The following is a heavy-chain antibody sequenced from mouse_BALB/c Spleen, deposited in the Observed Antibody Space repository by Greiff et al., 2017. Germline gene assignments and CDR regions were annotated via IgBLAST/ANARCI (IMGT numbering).Heavy chain of an antibody. CDR1: GFNIKDYY. J-gene: IGHJ2*01. Sequence: EVQLHQSGAELVRSGASVKLSCTASGFNIKDYYMHWVKQRPEQGLEWIGWIDPENGDTEYAPKFQGKATMTADTSSNTAYLQLSSLTSEDTAVYYCRKDPMDYWGQGTTLTVSS. CDR3: RKDPMDY. V-gene: IGHV14-4*02. CDR2: IDPENGDT.